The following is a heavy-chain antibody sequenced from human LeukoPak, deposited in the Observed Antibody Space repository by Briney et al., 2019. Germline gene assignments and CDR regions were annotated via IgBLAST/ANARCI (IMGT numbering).Heavy chain of an antibody. J-gene: IGHJ4*02. D-gene: IGHD2-21*02. Sequence: GGSLRLSCAASGSTFSSYAMSWVRQAPGKGLEWVSAISGSGGSTYYADSVKGRFTISRDNSKNTLYLQMNSLRAEDTAVYYCAKAPYCGGDCYFIDYWGPGNPGHRLL. V-gene: IGHV3-23*01. CDR1: GSTFSSYA. CDR3: AKAPYCGGDCYFIDY. CDR2: ISGSGGST.